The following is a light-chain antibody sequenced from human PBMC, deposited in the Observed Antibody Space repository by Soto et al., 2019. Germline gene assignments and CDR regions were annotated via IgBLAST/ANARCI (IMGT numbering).Light chain of an antibody. Sequence: EVVLTPSPVTLSLSPGERATLSCRAGQSFRGLLAWYQQNPGQAPRLLIYDAYNRATGIPPRFSGSGSGTEFTLTISSLQPDDFATYYCQHYNSYSEAFGQGTKVDIK. CDR1: QSFRGL. CDR3: QHYNSYSEA. CDR2: DAY. J-gene: IGKJ1*01. V-gene: IGKV3-11*01.